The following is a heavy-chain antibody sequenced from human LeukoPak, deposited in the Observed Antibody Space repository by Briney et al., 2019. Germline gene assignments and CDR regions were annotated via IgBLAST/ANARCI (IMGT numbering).Heavy chain of an antibody. Sequence: GGSLRLSCAASGFTFSNYAMSWVRQAPGKGLEWVSAISGSGGYTYYAASVKGRFTISRDNAKNTLYLQMNSLRAEDTALDSCARSPNCGGDCFWGQGTLVTVSS. CDR2: ISGSGGYT. D-gene: IGHD2-21*02. J-gene: IGHJ4*02. CDR3: ARSPNCGGDCF. V-gene: IGHV3-23*01. CDR1: GFTFSNYA.